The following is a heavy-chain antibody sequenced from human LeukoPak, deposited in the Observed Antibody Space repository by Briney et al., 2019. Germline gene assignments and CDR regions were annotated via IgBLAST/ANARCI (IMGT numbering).Heavy chain of an antibody. CDR1: GFTFADYA. CDR3: ARDACGGDCYSDYYYYYYMDV. CDR2: ISWNSGNI. J-gene: IGHJ6*03. Sequence: GGSLRLSCAASGFTFADYAMHWVRQTPGKGLEWVSGISWNSGNIDYADSVKGRFTISRDNAKNSLYLQMNSLRAEDTALYYCARDACGGDCYSDYYYYYYMDVWGKGTTVTVSS. D-gene: IGHD2-21*02. V-gene: IGHV3-9*01.